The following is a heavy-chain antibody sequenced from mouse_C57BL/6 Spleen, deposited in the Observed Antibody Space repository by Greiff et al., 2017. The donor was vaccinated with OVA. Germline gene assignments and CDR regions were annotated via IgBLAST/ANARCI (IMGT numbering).Heavy chain of an antibody. CDR3: ARGGDGYFPFAY. J-gene: IGHJ3*01. V-gene: IGHV1-61*01. CDR1: GYTFTSYW. D-gene: IGHD2-3*01. Sequence: QVQLQQPGAELVRPGSSVKLSCKASGYTFTSYWMDWVKQRPGQGLEWIGNIYPSDSETHYNQKFKDKATLTVDKSSSTAYMQLSSLTSEDSAVYYCARGGDGYFPFAYWGQGTLVTVSA. CDR2: IYPSDSET.